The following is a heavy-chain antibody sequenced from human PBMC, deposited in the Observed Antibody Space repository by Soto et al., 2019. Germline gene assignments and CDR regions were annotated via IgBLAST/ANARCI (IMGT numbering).Heavy chain of an antibody. CDR2: INHSGGT. V-gene: IGHV4-34*01. CDR1: GGSFSGYH. D-gene: IGHD3-9*01. Sequence: PSETLSLTCAVYGGSFSGYHWSWIRQPPGKGLEWIGEINHSGGTNYNPSLKSRVTISVDTSKNQFSLKLSSVTAADTAVYYCASTNYDILTGYYNNYWGQGTLVTVSS. J-gene: IGHJ4*02. CDR3: ASTNYDILTGYYNNY.